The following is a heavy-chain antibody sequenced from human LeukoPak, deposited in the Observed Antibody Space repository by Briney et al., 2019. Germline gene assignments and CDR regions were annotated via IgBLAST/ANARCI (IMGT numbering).Heavy chain of an antibody. CDR2: INHSGST. CDR1: GGSFIGFH. J-gene: IGHJ5*02. CDR3: APPPYYYEANGYSVA. D-gene: IGHD3-22*01. V-gene: IGHV4-34*01. Sequence: SETLSLTCAVYGGSFIGFHWNWIRQPPGKGLEWIGDINHSGSTTYNPSLTSQVTISVDPAKTPFSLNLSSVTAADTAVYYCAPPPYYYEANGYSVAWGQGTLVTVSS.